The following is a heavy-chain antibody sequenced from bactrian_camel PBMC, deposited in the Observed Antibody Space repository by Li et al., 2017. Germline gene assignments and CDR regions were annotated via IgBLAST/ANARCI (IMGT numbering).Heavy chain of an antibody. D-gene: IGHD1*01. CDR3: AAEHGTFGGASYFGGTDEFNY. CDR1: GYTYSSYS. J-gene: IGHJ4*01. CDR2: IDADAST. Sequence: HVQLVESGGGSVQAGGSLRLSCAASGYTYSSYSMAWFRQAPGKERERVACIDADASTNYASSVKDRFTVSKDNAKNSLSLHMSSLKPEDTAMYFCAAEHGTFGGASYFGGTDEFNYWGRGTQVTVS. V-gene: IGHV3S53*01.